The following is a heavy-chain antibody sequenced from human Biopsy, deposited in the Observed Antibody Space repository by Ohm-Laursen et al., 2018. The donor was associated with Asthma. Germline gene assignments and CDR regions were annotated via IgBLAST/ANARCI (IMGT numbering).Heavy chain of an antibody. V-gene: IGHV3-23*01. CDR2: ISGSGGST. CDR1: GFTFSSYA. Sequence: SLRLSCSASGFTFSSYAMSWVRQAPGRGLEWVSAISGSGGSTYYADSVKGRFTISRDNSKNTLYLQMNSLRAEDTAVYYCATFPYGDYLPLDYWGQGTLVTGSS. D-gene: IGHD4-17*01. CDR3: ATFPYGDYLPLDY. J-gene: IGHJ4*02.